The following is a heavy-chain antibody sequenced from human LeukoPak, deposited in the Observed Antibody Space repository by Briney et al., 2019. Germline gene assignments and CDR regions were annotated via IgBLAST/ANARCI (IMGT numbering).Heavy chain of an antibody. CDR1: GFTFSSYE. V-gene: IGHV3-48*03. D-gene: IGHD2-2*01. CDR3: ARAPGGYCSSTSCSLLGYYYMDV. J-gene: IGHJ6*03. Sequence: GGSLRLSCAASGFTFSSYEMNWVRQAPGKGLEWVSYITGSGDTIYYADSVKGRFTISRDTAKNTLYLQMNSLRAEDTAVYYCARAPGGYCSSTSCSLLGYYYMDVWGKGTTVTVSS. CDR2: ITGSGDTI.